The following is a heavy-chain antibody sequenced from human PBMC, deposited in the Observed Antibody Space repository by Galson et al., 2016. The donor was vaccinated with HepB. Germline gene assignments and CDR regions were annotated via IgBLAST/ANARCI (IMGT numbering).Heavy chain of an antibody. J-gene: IGHJ4*02. CDR3: ARDDYFRLGY. Sequence: SLRLSCAVSGFTFSSYWMTWVRQAPGKGLEWVANIKRDGSIEHYVDSVKGRFTISRDNAKNSLYLEMNSLRDEGTAVYYCARDDYFRLGYWGQGTLVTVSS. D-gene: IGHD3-16*01. V-gene: IGHV3-7*01. CDR2: IKRDGSIE. CDR1: GFTFSSYW.